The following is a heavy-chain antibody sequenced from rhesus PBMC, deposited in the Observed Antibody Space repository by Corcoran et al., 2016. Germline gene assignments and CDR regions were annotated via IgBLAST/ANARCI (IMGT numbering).Heavy chain of an antibody. CDR2: IINGGGSK. J-gene: IGHJ4*01. Sequence: EVQLVESGGGLAKPGGSLRLSCAASGFIFSDYYMDWVRQAPGKGLEWVTRIINGGGSKWYADSVKGRFTISRQNAKNKLVFQMNSLRTEDTAVYYCARDEKYSGYSYDYWGQGVLVTVSS. CDR1: GFIFSDYY. CDR3: ARDEKYSGYSYDY. D-gene: IGHD5-24*01. V-gene: IGHV3-178*01.